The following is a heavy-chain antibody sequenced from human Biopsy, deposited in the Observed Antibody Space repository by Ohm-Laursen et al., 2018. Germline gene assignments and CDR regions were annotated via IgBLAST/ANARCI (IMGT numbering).Heavy chain of an antibody. CDR2: IIPTFDTS. CDR1: GGTFSSYV. CDR3: AGGAAKGNPYDH. J-gene: IGHJ5*02. V-gene: IGHV1-69*06. D-gene: IGHD3-10*01. Sequence: SSVKVSCKASGGTFSSYVISWVRQAPGQGLEWMGRIIPTFDTSTYAPDFQGRVTFTADKSTGTAHLDLSRLRSEDTAIYYCAGGAAKGNPYDHWGQGTLVTVSS.